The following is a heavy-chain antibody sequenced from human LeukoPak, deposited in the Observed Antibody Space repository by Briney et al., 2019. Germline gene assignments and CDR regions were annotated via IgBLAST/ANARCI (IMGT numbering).Heavy chain of an antibody. CDR1: GGSVSSGSYY. CDR3: ARTGGYSYGFLDY. D-gene: IGHD5-18*01. V-gene: IGHV4-61*01. J-gene: IGHJ4*02. CDR2: IYYSGST. Sequence: SETLSLTCTVSGGSVSSGSYYRSWIRQPPGKGLEWIGYIYYSGSTNYNPSLKSRVTISVDTSKNQFSLKLSSVTAADTAVYYCARTGGYSYGFLDYWGQGTLVTVSS.